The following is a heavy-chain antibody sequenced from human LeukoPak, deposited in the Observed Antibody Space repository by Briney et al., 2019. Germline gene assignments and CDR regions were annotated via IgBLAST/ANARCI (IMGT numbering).Heavy chain of an antibody. V-gene: IGHV1-18*01. CDR2: ISAYNGNT. D-gene: IGHD3-22*01. CDR1: GYTFTSYG. CDR3: ARDLYYYDSSGQSGNWFDP. J-gene: IGHJ5*02. Sequence: ASVKVSCKASGYTFTSYGISWVRQAPGQGLEWMGWISAYNGNTNYAQKLQGRVTMTTDTSTSTAYMELRSLRSDDTAVYHCARDLYYYDSSGQSGNWFDPWGQGTLVTVSS.